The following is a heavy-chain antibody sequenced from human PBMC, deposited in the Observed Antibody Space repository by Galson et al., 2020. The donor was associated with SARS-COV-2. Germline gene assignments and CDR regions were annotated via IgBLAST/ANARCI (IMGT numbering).Heavy chain of an antibody. D-gene: IGHD1-1*01. CDR2: ISWDGRSL. J-gene: IGHJ6*03. Sequence: GGSLRLSCAVSGFKFGDFSMYWVRQIPGKGLEWVSGISWDGRSLGYADSVKGRFTISRDNAKDSLYLDMHTLRPEDTALYYCAKDGGCTGTRCWISPDYFYFYMDVWGKGTMVTVSS. V-gene: IGHV3-9*01. CDR3: AKDGGCTGTRCWISPDYFYFYMDV. CDR1: GFKFGDFS.